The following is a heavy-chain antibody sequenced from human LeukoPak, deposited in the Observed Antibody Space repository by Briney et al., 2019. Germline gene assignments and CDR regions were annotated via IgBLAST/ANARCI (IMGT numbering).Heavy chain of an antibody. D-gene: IGHD6-19*01. J-gene: IGHJ4*02. CDR3: VKGSSGWFIYFDY. CDR2: ISSNGGST. CDR1: GFTFSSYA. V-gene: IGHV3-64D*06. Sequence: GGSLRLSCSASGFTFSSYAMHWVRQAPGKGLEYVSAISSNGGSTYYADSVKGRFAISRDSSKNTLYLQMSSLRAEDTAVYYCVKGSSGWFIYFDYWGQGTLVTVSS.